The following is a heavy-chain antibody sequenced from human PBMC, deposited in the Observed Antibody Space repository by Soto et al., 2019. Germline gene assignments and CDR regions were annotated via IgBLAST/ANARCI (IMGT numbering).Heavy chain of an antibody. CDR3: GRTTLVNWYFDL. D-gene: IGHD2-8*02. V-gene: IGHV1-3*01. CDR2: INAGNGNT. CDR1: GYTFTSYA. Sequence: ASVKVSCKASGYTFTSYAMHWVRQAPGQRLEWMGWINAGNGNTKYSQKFQGRVTITRDTSASTAYMELSSLRSEDTAVYYCGRTTLVNWYFDLWGRGTLVTVSS. J-gene: IGHJ2*01.